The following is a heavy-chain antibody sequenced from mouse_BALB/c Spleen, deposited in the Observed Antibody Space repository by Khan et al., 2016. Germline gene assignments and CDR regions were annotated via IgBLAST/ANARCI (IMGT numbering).Heavy chain of an antibody. J-gene: IGHJ4*01. CDR2: IWAGGST. CDR3: ARRGGSYEDYAMDY. D-gene: IGHD1-1*02. Sequence: QVQLQQSGPGLVAPSQSLSITCTVSGFSLTSYGVHWVRQPPGKGLAWPGVIWAGGSTNYNSALMSRLSISKDNSKSHVFLKMNSLQTDDTAMYYGARRGGSYEDYAMDYWGQGTSGTVSS. V-gene: IGHV2-9*02. CDR1: GFSLTSYG.